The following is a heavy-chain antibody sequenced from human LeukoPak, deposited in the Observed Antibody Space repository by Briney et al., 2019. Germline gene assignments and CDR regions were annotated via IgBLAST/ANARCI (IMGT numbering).Heavy chain of an antibody. CDR2: INPNSGGT. V-gene: IGHV1-2*02. CDR3: ARDADSSGYYYFDY. CDR1: GYTFTGYY. D-gene: IGHD3-22*01. Sequence: ASVKVSCKASGYTFTGYYMHWVRQAPGQGLEWMGWINPNSGGTNYAQEFQGRVTMTRDTSISTAYMELSRLRSDDTAVYYCARDADSSGYYYFDYWGQGTLVTVSS. J-gene: IGHJ4*02.